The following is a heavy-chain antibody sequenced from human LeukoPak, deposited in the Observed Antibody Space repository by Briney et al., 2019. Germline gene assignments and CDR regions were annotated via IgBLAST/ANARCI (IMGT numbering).Heavy chain of an antibody. J-gene: IGHJ3*02. V-gene: IGHV1-2*02. CDR1: GYTFTGYY. D-gene: IGHD5-18*01. CDR3: ARVPDTYSYGPIDAFDI. CDR2: INPNSGGT. Sequence: ASVKVSCKASGYTFTGYYMHWVRQAPGQGLEWMGWINPNSGGTNYAQKFQGRVTMTRDTSISTAYMELSRLRSDDTAVYYCARVPDTYSYGPIDAFDIWGQGTMVTVSS.